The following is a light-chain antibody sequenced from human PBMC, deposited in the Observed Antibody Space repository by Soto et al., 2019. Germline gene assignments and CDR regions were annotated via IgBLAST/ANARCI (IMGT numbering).Light chain of an antibody. CDR2: DGS. CDR1: QSVSSNF. V-gene: IGKV3-20*01. Sequence: EIVLTQSPGTLSLSPGERATLSCRASQSVSSNFLAWYQQKPGQAPRLLIYDGSNRATGIPDRFSGSGSGTDFTLNISRLEPEDFAVYYCQQYDSSPRTFGQGTKVDIK. CDR3: QQYDSSPRT. J-gene: IGKJ1*01.